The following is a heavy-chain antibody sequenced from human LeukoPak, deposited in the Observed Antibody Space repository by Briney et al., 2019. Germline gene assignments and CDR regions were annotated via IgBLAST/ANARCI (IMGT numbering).Heavy chain of an antibody. CDR3: ARGRYAGLDY. V-gene: IGHV4-34*01. J-gene: IGHJ4*02. D-gene: IGHD3-16*01. CDR2: INHSGST. Sequence: PSETLSLTCAVYGGSFSGYYWSWIRQPPGKGLEWIGEINHSGSTNYNPSLKSRVTISVDTSKNQFSLKLSSVTAADTAVYYCARGRYAGLDYWGQGTLVTVSS. CDR1: GGSFSGYY.